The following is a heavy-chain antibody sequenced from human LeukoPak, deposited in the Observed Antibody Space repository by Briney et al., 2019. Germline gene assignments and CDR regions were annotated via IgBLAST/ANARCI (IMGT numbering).Heavy chain of an antibody. J-gene: IGHJ4*02. CDR3: VRDSGWYRLDY. V-gene: IGHV3-7*01. CDR2: IKPDGSEK. D-gene: IGHD6-19*01. Sequence: PGGSLRLSCEASGFTFATYWMSWVRQAPGKGPEWVANIKPDGSEKYYVDSVKGRFTISRDNAKNSLYLQMNSLRAEDTAVYYCVRDSGWYRLDYWGQGTLVTVSS. CDR1: GFTFATYW.